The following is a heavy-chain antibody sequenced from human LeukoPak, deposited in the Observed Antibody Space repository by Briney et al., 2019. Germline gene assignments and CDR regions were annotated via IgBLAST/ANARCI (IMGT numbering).Heavy chain of an antibody. CDR2: ISYDGSNK. J-gene: IGHJ4*02. CDR1: GFTFSSYG. CDR3: ATNRGYSYGRYY. Sequence: GGSLRLSCAASGFTFSSYGMHWVRQAPGKGLEWVAVISYDGSNKYYADSVKGRFTISRDNSKNTLYLQMNSLRAEDTAVYYCATNRGYSYGRYYWGQGTLVTVSS. V-gene: IGHV3-30*03. D-gene: IGHD5-18*01.